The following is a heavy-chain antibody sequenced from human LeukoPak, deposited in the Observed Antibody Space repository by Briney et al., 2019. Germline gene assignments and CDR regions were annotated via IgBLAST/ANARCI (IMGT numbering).Heavy chain of an antibody. CDR2: ISSSSTYI. Sequence: GGSLRLSCAASGFTFTSYSMNWVRQAPGRGLEWVSSISSSSTYIYYADSVKGRFTISRDNAKNSLYLQMNSLRAEDTAVYYCARQIRTTFNNWFDPWGQGTLVTVSS. CDR3: ARQIRTTFNNWFDP. V-gene: IGHV3-21*01. J-gene: IGHJ5*02. CDR1: GFTFTSYS. D-gene: IGHD3-16*01.